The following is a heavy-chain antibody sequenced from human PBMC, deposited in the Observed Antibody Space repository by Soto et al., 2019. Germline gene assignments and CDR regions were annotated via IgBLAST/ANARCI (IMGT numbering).Heavy chain of an antibody. CDR2: ISGSGDDT. CDR1: GFTFSNFA. J-gene: IGHJ4*02. V-gene: IGHV3-23*01. CDR3: ANPIPKTGTTFGL. D-gene: IGHD1-1*01. Sequence: QLLESGGGFVQPGGSLRLSCVASGFTFSNFAMAWVRQAPGEGLEWVSAISGSGDDTFYADSMKGRFTISRDNSKATLYLQINSLRAEDTAVYYCANPIPKTGTTFGLWGQGTLVTVSS.